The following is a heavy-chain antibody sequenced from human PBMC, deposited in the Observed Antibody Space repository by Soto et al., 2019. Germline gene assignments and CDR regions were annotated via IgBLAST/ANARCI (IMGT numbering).Heavy chain of an antibody. J-gene: IGHJ4*02. D-gene: IGHD2-15*01. Sequence: QVQLVQSGAEVKKPGSSVKVSCKASGGTFSSYAISWVRQAPGQGLEWMGGITPIFGTANYAQKFQGRVTTTADESRNTSDKELSSLRSEDTAVYYCARDYGHDCSGCRCYFYFWGQGTMVTVSS. CDR2: ITPIFGTA. V-gene: IGHV1-69*01. CDR1: GGTFSSYA. CDR3: ARDYGHDCSGCRCYFYF.